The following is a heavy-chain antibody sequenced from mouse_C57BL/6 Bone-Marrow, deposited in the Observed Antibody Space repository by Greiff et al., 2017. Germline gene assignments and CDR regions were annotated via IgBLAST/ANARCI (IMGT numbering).Heavy chain of an antibody. V-gene: IGHV1-76*01. Sequence: VQLQQSGAELVRPGASVKLSCKASGYTFTDYYINWVKQRPGQGLEWIVRIYPGSGNTYYNEKFKGKATLTAEKSSSTAYMQLSSLTSEDSAVYFCAKSGYDYPFAYWGQGTLVTVSA. J-gene: IGHJ3*01. D-gene: IGHD2-4*01. CDR3: AKSGYDYPFAY. CDR1: GYTFTDYY. CDR2: IYPGSGNT.